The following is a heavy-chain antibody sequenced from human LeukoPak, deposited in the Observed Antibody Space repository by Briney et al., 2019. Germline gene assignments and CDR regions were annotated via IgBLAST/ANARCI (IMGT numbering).Heavy chain of an antibody. Sequence: SETLSLTCTVSGGSISSYYWSWIRQPPGKGLEWIGYIYYSGSTNYNPSLKSRVTISVDTSKNQFSLKLSPVTAADTAVYYCARAVRLGYCSSTSCSNDAFDIWGQGTMVTVSS. J-gene: IGHJ3*02. D-gene: IGHD2-2*01. V-gene: IGHV4-59*01. CDR3: ARAVRLGYCSSTSCSNDAFDI. CDR2: IYYSGST. CDR1: GGSISSYY.